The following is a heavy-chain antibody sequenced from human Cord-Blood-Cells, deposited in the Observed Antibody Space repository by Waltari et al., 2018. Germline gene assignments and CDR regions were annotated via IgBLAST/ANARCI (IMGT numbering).Heavy chain of an antibody. V-gene: IGHV3-15*01. CDR1: GFTFSNAW. D-gene: IGHD5-12*01. J-gene: IGHJ6*03. Sequence: GGGLVKPGGSLRLSCAASGFTFSNAWMSWVRQAPGKGLEWVGRIKSKTDGGTTDYAAPVKGRFTISRDDSKNTLYLQMNSLKTEDTAVYYCTTDIRVSGLYYYYMDVWGKGTTVTVSS. CDR2: IKSKTDGGTT. CDR3: TTDIRVSGLYYYYMDV.